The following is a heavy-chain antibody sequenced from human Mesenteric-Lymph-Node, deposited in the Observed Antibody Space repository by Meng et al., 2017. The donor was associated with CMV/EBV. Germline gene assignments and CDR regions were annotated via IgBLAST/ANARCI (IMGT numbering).Heavy chain of an antibody. V-gene: IGHV4-59*01. CDR3: ARGGAVAGTGFDY. CDR1: GGSFNTYY. CDR2: IYYSGST. J-gene: IGHJ4*02. D-gene: IGHD6-19*01. Sequence: GSLRLSCTVSGGSFNTYYWSWIRQPPGKGLEWIGYIYYSGSTNYNPSLKSRVTISVDTSKNRFSLKLTSVTAANTAVYYCARGGAVAGTGFDYWGQGTLVTVSS.